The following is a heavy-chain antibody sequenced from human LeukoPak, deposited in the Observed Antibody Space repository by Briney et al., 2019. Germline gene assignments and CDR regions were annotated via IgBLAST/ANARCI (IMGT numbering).Heavy chain of an antibody. V-gene: IGHV3-23*01. D-gene: IGHD2-21*02. Sequence: PGGSLRLSCAASGFTFSRDGMSWVRQAPGKGLEWVSGISGSGGSTNYADSVKGRFTISRDNSKNTLYLQMNSLKTEDTAVYYCTTEVIVVVTAVFDYWGQGTLVTVSS. CDR1: GFTFSRDG. J-gene: IGHJ4*02. CDR3: TTEVIVVVTAVFDY. CDR2: ISGSGGST.